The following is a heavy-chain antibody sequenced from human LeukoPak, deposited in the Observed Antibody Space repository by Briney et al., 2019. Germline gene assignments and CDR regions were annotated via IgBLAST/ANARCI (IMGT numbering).Heavy chain of an antibody. Sequence: GGSLRLSCAASGLTFSSYWMHWVRQAPGKGPVWVSRVDVHGQGTAYADSVKGRFTISRDNAKNTLSLQMNSLSAEDTAVYYCARSNYDSTTFYYPLDLWGQGTLVTVSS. J-gene: IGHJ5*02. CDR2: VDVHGQGT. V-gene: IGHV3-74*01. CDR1: GLTFSSYW. CDR3: ARSNYDSTTFYYPLDL. D-gene: IGHD2/OR15-2a*01.